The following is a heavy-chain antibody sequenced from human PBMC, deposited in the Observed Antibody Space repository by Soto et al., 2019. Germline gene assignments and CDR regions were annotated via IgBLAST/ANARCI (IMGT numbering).Heavy chain of an antibody. D-gene: IGHD6-25*01. V-gene: IGHV4-34*01. CDR1: GGSFSGYY. CDR2: INHSGST. Sequence: PSETLSLTCAVYGGSFSGYYWSWIRQPPGKGLEWIGEINHSGSTNYNPSLKSRVTISVDTSKNQFSLKMSSVTAADTAVYYCARVRMGLGSGWSYYYNCMDVWGQGTTVTVSS. CDR3: ARVRMGLGSGWSYYYNCMDV. J-gene: IGHJ6*02.